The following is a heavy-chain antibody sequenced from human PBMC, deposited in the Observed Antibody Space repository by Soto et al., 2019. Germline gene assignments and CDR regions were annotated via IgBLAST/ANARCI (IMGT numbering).Heavy chain of an antibody. D-gene: IGHD1-20*01. CDR3: ARGSRYICTLYALDP. CDR2: INSDRSST. CDR1: GFTFINYW. V-gene: IGHV3-74*01. J-gene: IGHJ5*02. Sequence: EVQLVESGGGLVQPGGSLRLSCAASGFTFINYWMHWVRQAPGKGLVWVSRINSDRSSTTYADSVKGRFTISRDNAKHSLYLQMDSLTAEDKAVYSCARGSRYICTLYALDPWGKVTLVNDS.